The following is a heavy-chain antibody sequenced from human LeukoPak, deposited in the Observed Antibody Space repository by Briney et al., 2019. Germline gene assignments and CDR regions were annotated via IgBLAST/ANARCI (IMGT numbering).Heavy chain of an antibody. CDR3: ATPSESGGLGY. CDR2: IGSDYKT. CDR1: GFTFSGFA. Sequence: TGGSLRLSCAASGFTFSGFAMTWVRQAPGKGLEWVSSIGSDYKTHYSESVKGRFAISRDNSKSTLFLQMNSLRAEDTAVYYCATPSESGGLGYWGQGTLVTVSS. D-gene: IGHD3-16*01. V-gene: IGHV3-23*01. J-gene: IGHJ4*02.